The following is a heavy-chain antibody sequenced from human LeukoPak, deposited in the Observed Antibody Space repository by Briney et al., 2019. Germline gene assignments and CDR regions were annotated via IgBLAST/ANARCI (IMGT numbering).Heavy chain of an antibody. CDR3: ARRGLHYFDTSGDS. D-gene: IGHD3-22*01. V-gene: IGHV4-59*01. J-gene: IGHJ4*02. CDR1: GGSISGYY. Sequence: PSETLSLTCTVSGGSISGYYWSWIRQPPGKGLEWIGYIYYSGSTDYDPSLKSRVTMSVDTSKNQFSLKLSSVTAADTAVYYCARRGLHYFDTSGDSWGQGTLVTVSS. CDR2: IYYSGST.